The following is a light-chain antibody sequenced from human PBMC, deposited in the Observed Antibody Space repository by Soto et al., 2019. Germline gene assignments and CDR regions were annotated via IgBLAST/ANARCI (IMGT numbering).Light chain of an antibody. CDR2: EVT. CDR1: SSDVGYYDY. CDR3: SSYAGSNNFV. V-gene: IGLV2-8*01. Sequence: QSALTQPPSASGFPGQSVTISCTGTSSDVGYYDYVSWYQQHPGKAPKLVIYEVTKRPSGVPDRVSASKSGNTASLTVSGLRAEDEDDYYCSSYAGSNNFVFGSGTKVTVL. J-gene: IGLJ1*01.